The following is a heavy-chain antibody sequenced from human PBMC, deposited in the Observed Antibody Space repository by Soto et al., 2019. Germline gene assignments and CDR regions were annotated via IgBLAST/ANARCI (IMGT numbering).Heavy chain of an antibody. CDR2: MNPYTGKA. CDR3: ARRKERSGPNYFDY. V-gene: IGHV1-8*01. D-gene: IGHD6-25*01. J-gene: IGHJ4*02. CDR1: GYTFTTYD. Sequence: AAVKFSCKDSGYTFTTYDINWVRQAPGQGLEWMGWMNPYTGKAGYAQKFQGRVTMTRDNSISTAYMELSSLRSEDTAVYYCARRKERSGPNYFDYWGLGTLVTVSS.